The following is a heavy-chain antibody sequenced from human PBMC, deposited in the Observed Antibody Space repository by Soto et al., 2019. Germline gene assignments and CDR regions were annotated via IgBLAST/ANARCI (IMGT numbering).Heavy chain of an antibody. Sequence: HGGSLKLSCAAPGFTFSTQGMQWDREATGKGLEWVSAIGTAGDTYYPGSVKGRFTISRENAKNSLYLQMNSLRAEDTAVYYCARVSGTPNTDYWGQGTLVPVS. CDR3: ARVSGTPNTDY. D-gene: IGHD1-1*01. CDR1: GFTFSTQG. V-gene: IGHV3-13*01. CDR2: IGTAGDT. J-gene: IGHJ4*02.